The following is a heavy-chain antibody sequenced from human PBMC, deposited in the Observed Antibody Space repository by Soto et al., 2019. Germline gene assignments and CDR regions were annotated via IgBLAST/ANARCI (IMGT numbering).Heavy chain of an antibody. Sequence: GESLKISCKGSGYSFTNYWIGWVRQMPGKGLEWMGIIYPGDSDTKYSPSFQGQVTISADKSISTAYLQWSSLKASDTAMYYCARQARPLSYYYGVDVWGQGTTVTVSS. D-gene: IGHD6-6*01. CDR3: ARQARPLSYYYGVDV. CDR1: GYSFTNYW. V-gene: IGHV5-51*01. CDR2: IYPGDSDT. J-gene: IGHJ6*02.